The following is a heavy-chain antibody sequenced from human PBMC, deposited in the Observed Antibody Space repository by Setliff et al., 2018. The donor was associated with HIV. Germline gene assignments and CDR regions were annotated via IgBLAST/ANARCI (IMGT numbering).Heavy chain of an antibody. J-gene: IGHJ6*03. CDR2: IKHSGNT. CDR3: ARDGTRQMCGPDYFHNYYIDV. V-gene: IGHV4-34*01. CDR1: GGSSSAYY. Sequence: SETLSLTCAVYGGSSSAYYWSWIRQPPVKGLECIGEIKHSGNTNYNPSLKGRVTISVDTSKNQFSLKLSSVTAADTAVYYCARDGTRQMCGPDYFHNYYIDVWDKGTTVTV. D-gene: IGHD1-7*01.